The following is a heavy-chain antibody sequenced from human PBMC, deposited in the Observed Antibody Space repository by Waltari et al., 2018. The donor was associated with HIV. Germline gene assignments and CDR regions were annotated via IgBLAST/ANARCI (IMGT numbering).Heavy chain of an antibody. V-gene: IGHV3-48*02. J-gene: IGHJ4*02. CDR2: ISSSSSTI. CDR3: ARDGDSSGYYYPDYFDY. D-gene: IGHD3-22*01. Sequence: EVQLVESGGGLVQPGGSLRLSCAASGFTFSSYSMNWVRQAPGKGLEWVSYISSSSSTIYYADSVKGRFTISRDNAKNSLYLQMNSLRDEDTAVYYCARDGDSSGYYYPDYFDYWGQGTLVTVSS. CDR1: GFTFSSYS.